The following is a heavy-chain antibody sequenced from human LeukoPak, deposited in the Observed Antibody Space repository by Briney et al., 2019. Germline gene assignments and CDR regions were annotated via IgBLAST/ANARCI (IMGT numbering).Heavy chain of an antibody. CDR3: ARDSRAYDY. D-gene: IGHD2-21*01. CDR2: ISYDGSNK. CDR1: GFTFSSYA. J-gene: IGHJ4*02. V-gene: IGHV3-30*04. Sequence: GGSLRLSCAASGFTFSSYAMHWVRQAPGKGLEWVTVISYDGSNKYYADSVKGRFTISRDNSKNTLYLQMNSLRAEDTAVYYCARDSRAYDYWGQGTLVTVSS.